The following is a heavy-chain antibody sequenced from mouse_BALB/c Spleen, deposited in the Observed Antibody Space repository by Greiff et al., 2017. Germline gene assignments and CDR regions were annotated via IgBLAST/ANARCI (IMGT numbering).Heavy chain of an antibody. V-gene: IGHV1-82*01. J-gene: IGHJ3*01. CDR3: AREENYGYFAY. D-gene: IGHD1-2*01. Sequence: QVQLQQSGPELVKPGASVKISCKASGYAFSSSWMNWVKQRPGQGLEWIGRIYPGDGDTNYNGKFKGKATLTADKSSSTAYMQLSSLTSVDSAVYFCAREENYGYFAYWGQGTLVTVSA. CDR1: GYAFSSSW. CDR2: IYPGDGDT.